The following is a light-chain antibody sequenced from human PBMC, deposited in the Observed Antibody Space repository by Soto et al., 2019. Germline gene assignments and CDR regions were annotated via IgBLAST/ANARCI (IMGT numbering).Light chain of an antibody. CDR1: QSVSSKY. V-gene: IGKV3-20*01. CDR3: QQYGSSPPWT. Sequence: EIVLTHSPGSLSLSPCERATLSCRASQSVSSKYLGWYQQKPGQAPRLLIYGASSRANGIPDRFSGSGSGTDFTLTISRLEPEDFAVYYCQQYGSSPPWTFGQGTKVDIK. J-gene: IGKJ1*01. CDR2: GAS.